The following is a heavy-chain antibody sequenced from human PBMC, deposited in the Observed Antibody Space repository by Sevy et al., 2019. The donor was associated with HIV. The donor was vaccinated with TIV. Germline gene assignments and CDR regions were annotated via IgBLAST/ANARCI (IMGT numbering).Heavy chain of an antibody. D-gene: IGHD3-10*01. CDR2: IIPIFGTA. CDR3: AGPITMVRGGIKGPWAFEI. V-gene: IGHV1-69*06. CDR1: GGTFSSYA. J-gene: IGHJ3*02. Sequence: ASVKVSCKASGGTFSSYAISWVRQAPGQGLEWMGGIIPIFGTANYAQKFQGGFTITADKSTSTAYMELSSLRSEDTAVYYCAGPITMVRGGIKGPWAFEIWGQGTMVTVSS.